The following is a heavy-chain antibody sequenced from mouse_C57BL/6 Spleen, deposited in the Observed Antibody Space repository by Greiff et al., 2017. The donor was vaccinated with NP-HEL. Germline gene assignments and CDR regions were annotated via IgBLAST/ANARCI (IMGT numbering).Heavy chain of an antibody. J-gene: IGHJ4*01. CDR3: AREGATGAMDY. V-gene: IGHV1-20*01. Sequence: EVQVVESGPELVKPGDSVKISCKASGYSFTGYFMNWVMQSHGKSLEWIGRINPYNGDTFYNQKFKGKATLTVDKSSSTAHMELRSLTSEDSAVYYCAREGATGAMDYWGQGTSVTVSS. CDR2: INPYNGDT. CDR1: GYSFTGYF.